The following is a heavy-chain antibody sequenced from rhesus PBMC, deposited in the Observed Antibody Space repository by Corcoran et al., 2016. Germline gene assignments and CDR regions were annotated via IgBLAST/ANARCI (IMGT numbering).Heavy chain of an antibody. CDR2: ISNGCGIT. CDR1: GFTFSSYG. Sequence: EAQLVESGGGLVQPGGSLRLSCAASGFTFSSYGMRWVRQAPGKGLEWGSYISNGCGITYHPDSVKGRFTISRDNSKNTLSLQMNSLRAEDTAVYYCAKRSYSGYSLLNDAFDFCGQGLRVTVSS. CDR3: AKRSYSGYSLLNDAFDF. D-gene: IGHD5-24*01. V-gene: IGHV3S5*01. J-gene: IGHJ3*01.